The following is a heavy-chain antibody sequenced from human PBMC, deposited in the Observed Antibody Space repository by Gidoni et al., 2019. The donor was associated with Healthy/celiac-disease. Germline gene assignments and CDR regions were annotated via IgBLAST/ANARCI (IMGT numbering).Heavy chain of an antibody. J-gene: IGHJ5*02. Sequence: QVQLQESGPGLVKPSQTLSLTCTVSGGSISSGSYYWSWIRQPAGKGLEWIGRIYTSGSTNYNPSLKSRVTISVDTSKNQFSLKLSSVTAADTAVYYCARVSYGDYSHYWFDPWGQGTLVTVSS. V-gene: IGHV4-61*02. D-gene: IGHD4-17*01. CDR3: ARVSYGDYSHYWFDP. CDR2: IYTSGST. CDR1: GGSISSGSYY.